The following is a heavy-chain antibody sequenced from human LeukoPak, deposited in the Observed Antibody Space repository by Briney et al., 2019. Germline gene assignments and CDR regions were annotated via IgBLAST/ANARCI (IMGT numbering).Heavy chain of an antibody. CDR3: AREGAAGLS. CDR2: IYTSGST. J-gene: IGHJ1*01. D-gene: IGHD6-13*01. V-gene: IGHV4-61*02. Sequence: SETLSLTYTVSGGSISSGSYYWSWIRQPAGKGLEWIGRIYTSGSTNYNPSLKSRVTISVDTSKNQFSLKLSSVTAADTTVYYCAREGAAGLSWGQGTLVTVSS. CDR1: GGSISSGSYY.